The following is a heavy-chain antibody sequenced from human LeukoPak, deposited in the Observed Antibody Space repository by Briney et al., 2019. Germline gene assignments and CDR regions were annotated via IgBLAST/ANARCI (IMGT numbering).Heavy chain of an antibody. CDR3: ARGGKYSFDY. Sequence: SQTLSLTCAISGDSVSSNSAAWHWIRQSPSRSLEWLGSTYHRSKWYNDYALSVIGRISVNPDTPKNEFSLQLNSVTPEDTAVYYCARGGKYSFDYWGQGTLVTVSS. D-gene: IGHD1-26*01. V-gene: IGHV6-1*01. CDR1: GDSVSSNSAA. CDR2: TYHRSKWYN. J-gene: IGHJ4*02.